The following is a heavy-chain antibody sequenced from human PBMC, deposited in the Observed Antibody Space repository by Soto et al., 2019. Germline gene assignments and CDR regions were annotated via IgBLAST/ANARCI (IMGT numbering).Heavy chain of an antibody. CDR1: GFTFGEYA. J-gene: IGHJ6*02. CDR3: TREPITIFGVVTLYYYGMDV. CDR2: IRSKAYGGTT. V-gene: IGHV3-49*04. D-gene: IGHD3-3*01. Sequence: HPGGSLRLFCTASGFTFGEYAMSWVRQAPGKGLEWVGFIRSKAYGGTTEYAASVKGRFTISRDDSKSIAYLQMNSLKTEDTTVYYCTREPITIFGVVTLYYYGMDVWGQGTTVTVSS.